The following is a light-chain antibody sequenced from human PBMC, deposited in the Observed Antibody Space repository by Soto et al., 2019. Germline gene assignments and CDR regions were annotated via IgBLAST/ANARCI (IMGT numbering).Light chain of an antibody. CDR1: QSISTNY. CDR2: GAS. V-gene: IGKV3-20*01. CDR3: QQSLNPKT. Sequence: EIVLTQSPGTLSLSPGERATLSCRASQSISTNYLACYQQKPRQAPRLLISGASSRATGIPDRFSGSGSRKDFTLTISRLEPEDFAVYYCQQSLNPKTFGQGTKVDIK. J-gene: IGKJ1*01.